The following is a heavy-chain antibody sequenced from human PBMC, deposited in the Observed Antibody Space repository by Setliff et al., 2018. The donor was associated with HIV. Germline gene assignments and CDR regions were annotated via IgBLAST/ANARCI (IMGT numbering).Heavy chain of an antibody. CDR1: GYTFNNYG. Sequence: ASVKVSCKASGYTFNNYGISWVRQAPGQGLEWMGWINTHSGYTNYAQNVQGRVTVTMDTSTSTAYMELSSLRSEDTAVYYCARDSSRSSPDYYYYGMDVWGQGTTVTVSS. CDR2: INTHSGYT. D-gene: IGHD6-13*01. CDR3: ARDSSRSSPDYYYYGMDV. V-gene: IGHV1-18*01. J-gene: IGHJ6*02.